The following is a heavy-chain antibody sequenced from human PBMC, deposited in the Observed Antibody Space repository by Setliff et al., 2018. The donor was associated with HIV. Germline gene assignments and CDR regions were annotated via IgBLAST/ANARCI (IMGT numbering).Heavy chain of an antibody. J-gene: IGHJ6*02. CDR3: ARGRSCESDWCWLYYNYYYGMDV. CDR2: ITDDGTA. V-gene: IGHV4-34*01. CDR1: DGSISSHY. D-gene: IGHD2-8*01. Sequence: PSETLSLTCSVSDGSISSHYWSWIRQSPGKGLEWIGEITDDGTATYTSSLKSRVTISLDTSKKQLSLKVTSVTAADTAIYYCARGRSCESDWCWLYYNYYYGMDVWAQGTAVTVSS.